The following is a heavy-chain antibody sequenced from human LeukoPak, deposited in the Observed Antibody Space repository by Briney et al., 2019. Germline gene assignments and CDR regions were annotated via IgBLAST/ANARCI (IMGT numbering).Heavy chain of an antibody. J-gene: IGHJ4*02. CDR3: ARRYFDSSGSYNPYYFDY. CDR2: INAGNGKT. V-gene: IGHV1-3*01. D-gene: IGHD3-22*01. Sequence: ASVKVSSKASGYTFTTYAMHWVRQAPGQRPEWMGWINAGNGKTKYSQKFQGRVTITRDTSASTAYMELSSQRSEDTAVYYCARRYFDSSGSYNPYYFDYWGQGTLVTVSS. CDR1: GYTFTTYA.